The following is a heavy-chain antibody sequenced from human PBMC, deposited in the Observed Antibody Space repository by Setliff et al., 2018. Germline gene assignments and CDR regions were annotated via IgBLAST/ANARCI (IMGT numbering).Heavy chain of an antibody. J-gene: IGHJ5*01. CDR1: GFTFSSYS. CDR2: ISSKNSYI. Sequence: GGSLRLSCAASGFTFSSYSMNWVRQAPGKGLEWVSSISSKNSYIYYADSVRGRFTISRDNGKNSLHLQMNGLRADDTAVYYCARDGGTGDSGTYFNIGFDSWGQGTQVTVSS. V-gene: IGHV3-21*04. D-gene: IGHD3-10*01. CDR3: ARDGGTGDSGTYFNIGFDS.